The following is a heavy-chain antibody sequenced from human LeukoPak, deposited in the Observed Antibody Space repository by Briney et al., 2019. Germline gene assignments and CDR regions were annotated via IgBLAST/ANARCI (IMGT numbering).Heavy chain of an antibody. D-gene: IGHD3-10*01. CDR3: ATDCIRAATKAIDY. Sequence: NPGGSLRLSCAASGFIFSTYSMNWVRQAPGKGLEWVSSISSSSSYIYYADSVKGRFTISRDNAKNSLYLQMNSLRAEDTAVYYCATDCIRAATKAIDYWGQGTLVTVSS. CDR2: ISSSSSYI. CDR1: GFIFSTYS. J-gene: IGHJ4*02. V-gene: IGHV3-21*01.